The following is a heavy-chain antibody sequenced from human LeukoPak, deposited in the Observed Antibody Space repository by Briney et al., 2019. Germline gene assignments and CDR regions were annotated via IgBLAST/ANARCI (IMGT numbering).Heavy chain of an antibody. Sequence: GGSLRLSCAASGFTFMSYAMDWVRQTPGKGLEWVAVISYDGSNKYYADSVKGRFTISRDNSKNTLYLQMNSLRAEDTAVYYCAKGHSTLRLGELSCDYWGQGTLVTVSS. J-gene: IGHJ4*02. CDR2: ISYDGSNK. CDR3: AKGHSTLRLGELSCDY. V-gene: IGHV3-30*18. CDR1: GFTFMSYA. D-gene: IGHD3-16*02.